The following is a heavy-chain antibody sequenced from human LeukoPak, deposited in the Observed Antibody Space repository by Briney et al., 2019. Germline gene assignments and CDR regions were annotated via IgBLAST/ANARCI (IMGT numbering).Heavy chain of an antibody. CDR3: AKALTSHSSFDY. CDR1: GFTFSTYA. D-gene: IGHD2-15*01. CDR2: ISASGGST. V-gene: IGHV3-23*01. Sequence: GGSLRLSCAASGFTFSTYAMSWVRQAPGKGLEWASGISASGGSTYYADSVKGRFTISRDYSKDTLYLQMNSLRAEDTAVYYCAKALTSHSSFDYWGEGTLVTVSS. J-gene: IGHJ4*02.